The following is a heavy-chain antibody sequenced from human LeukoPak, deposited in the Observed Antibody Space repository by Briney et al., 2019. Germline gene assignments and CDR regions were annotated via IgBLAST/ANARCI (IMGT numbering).Heavy chain of an antibody. CDR3: AKDSPILRFLEWTQGEDAFDI. CDR2: IWYNGNDK. D-gene: IGHD3-3*01. V-gene: IGHV3-33*06. Sequence: GGSLRLSCAASGFSFSGYGVHWVRQAPGKGLEWVAVIWYNGNDKDYADSVKGRFTISRDNSKNTLYLQMNSLRAEDTAVYYCAKDSPILRFLEWTQGEDAFDIWGQGTMVTVSS. J-gene: IGHJ3*02. CDR1: GFSFSGYG.